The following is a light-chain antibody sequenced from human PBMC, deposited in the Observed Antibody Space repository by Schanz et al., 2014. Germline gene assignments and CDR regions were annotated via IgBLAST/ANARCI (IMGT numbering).Light chain of an antibody. CDR2: DVT. CDR3: SSYASNNNVL. V-gene: IGLV2-11*01. J-gene: IGLJ2*01. Sequence: QSALTQPRSVSGSPGQSVTISCTGTSSDIGSYNYVSWYQHHPGKAPKLMIYDVTKRPSGVPDRFSGSKSGNTASLTISGLQAEDEADYYCSSYASNNNVLFGGGTKLTVL. CDR1: SSDIGSYNY.